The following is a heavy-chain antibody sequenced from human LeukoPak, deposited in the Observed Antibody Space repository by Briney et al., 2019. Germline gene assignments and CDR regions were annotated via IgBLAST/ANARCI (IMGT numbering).Heavy chain of an antibody. V-gene: IGHV3-7*01. CDR3: ARYCGGGSCFPYCYYYGMDV. J-gene: IGHJ6*02. CDR2: IKQDGSEK. D-gene: IGHD2-15*01. Sequence: PGGSLRLSCAASGFTFTDYWMSWVRQAPGKGLEWVSNIKQDGSEKYYMDSVKGRFTISRDNAKNSLYLQMNRLRAEDTAVYYCARYCGGGSCFPYCYYYGMDVWGQGTTVTVSS. CDR1: GFTFTDYW.